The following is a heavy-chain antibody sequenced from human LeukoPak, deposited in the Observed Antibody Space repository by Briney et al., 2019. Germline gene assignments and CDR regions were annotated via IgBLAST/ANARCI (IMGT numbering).Heavy chain of an antibody. V-gene: IGHV3-7*01. J-gene: IGHJ3*02. CDR1: GFTFSSYW. CDR3: ASTYSVDAFDI. D-gene: IGHD2-15*01. CDR2: IKQVGSEK. Sequence: PGGSLRLSCAASGFTFSSYWMSWVRQAPGKALEWVANIKQVGSEKYYVDSVKGRFTISRDNAKNSLYLQMNSLRAEDTAVYYCASTYSVDAFDIWGQGTMVTVSS.